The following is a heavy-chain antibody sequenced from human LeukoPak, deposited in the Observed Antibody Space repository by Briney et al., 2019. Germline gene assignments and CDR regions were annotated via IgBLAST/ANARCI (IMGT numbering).Heavy chain of an antibody. Sequence: ASVKVSCKASGYTFTSYDINWVRQATGQGLEWMGWMNPNSGNTGYAQKFQGRVTMTRNTSISTAYMELSSLRSEDTAVYYCARGRRGIVVVPATYYFDYWGQGTLVTVSS. V-gene: IGHV1-8*01. CDR2: MNPNSGNT. D-gene: IGHD2-2*01. J-gene: IGHJ4*02. CDR1: GYTFTSYD. CDR3: ARGRRGIVVVPATYYFDY.